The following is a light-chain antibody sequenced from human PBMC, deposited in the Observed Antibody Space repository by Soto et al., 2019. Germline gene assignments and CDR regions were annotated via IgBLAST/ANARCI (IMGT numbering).Light chain of an antibody. V-gene: IGKV4-1*01. CDR1: QSILHSSNNKNY. J-gene: IGKJ1*01. Sequence: DIVMTQSPASLAVSLGERATINCKSSQSILHSSNNKNYLSWYQQKPGQPPKLLIYWASTRESGVPDRFSGSGSGTDFTLNISSLQAEDVAVYYYEQYYTTPRTFGKGTKVEVK. CDR2: WAS. CDR3: EQYYTTPRT.